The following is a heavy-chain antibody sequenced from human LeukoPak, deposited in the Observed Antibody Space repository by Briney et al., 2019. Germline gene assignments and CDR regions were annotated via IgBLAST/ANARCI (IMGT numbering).Heavy chain of an antibody. CDR3: AKEDEGITVAANVDY. Sequence: GGSLRLSCVASGFTFSNYWMHWVRQAPGKGLVWVSRITSDGTATTYADSVKGRFTISRDNAKNTLYLQMNSLRVEDTALYYCAKEDEGITVAANVDYWGQGTLVTVSS. V-gene: IGHV3-74*01. CDR1: GFTFSNYW. CDR2: ITSDGTAT. D-gene: IGHD6-19*01. J-gene: IGHJ4*02.